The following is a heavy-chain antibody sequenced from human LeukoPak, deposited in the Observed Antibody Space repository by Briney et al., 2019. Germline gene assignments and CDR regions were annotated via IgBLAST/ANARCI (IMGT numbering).Heavy chain of an antibody. V-gene: IGHV1-18*01. CDR1: GYTFTSYG. CDR2: ISAYNGNT. Sequence: PRASVKVSCKASGYTFTSYGISWVRQAPGQGLEWMGWISAYNGNTNYAQKLQGRVTMTTDTSTSTAYMELRSLRSDNTAVYYCARENSSGYYVDYWGQGTLVTVSS. J-gene: IGHJ4*02. CDR3: ARENSSGYYVDY. D-gene: IGHD3-22*01.